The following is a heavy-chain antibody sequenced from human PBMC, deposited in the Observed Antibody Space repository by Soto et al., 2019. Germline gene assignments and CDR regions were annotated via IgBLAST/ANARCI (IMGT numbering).Heavy chain of an antibody. CDR3: TKGGSSYSDPLDH. Sequence: QVQLVESGGGLVQPGRSLRLSCAASGFTFSFHGMHWVRQASGKGLEWMAVISYDEKNKFYADSEKGRFTISRDNSKNPLSLQMKRLRREDTAVYYCTKGGSSYSDPLDHWGQGALVTVSS. CDR1: GFTFSFHG. D-gene: IGHD6-6*01. J-gene: IGHJ4*02. CDR2: ISYDEKNK. V-gene: IGHV3-30*18.